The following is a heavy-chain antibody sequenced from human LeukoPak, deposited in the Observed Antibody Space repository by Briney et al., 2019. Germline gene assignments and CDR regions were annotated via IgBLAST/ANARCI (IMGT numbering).Heavy chain of an antibody. Sequence: GGSLRLSCAASGFTFSTYGTQWVRQTPGKGLEWVAVVSDDGNDKYYADSVKGRFTISRDNSKNMLYLQMNSLRAEDTALYYCAKDQDYNYGAGAFDIWGQGTLVTVSS. D-gene: IGHD3-10*01. V-gene: IGHV3-30*18. CDR3: AKDQDYNYGAGAFDI. J-gene: IGHJ3*02. CDR1: GFTFSTYG. CDR2: VSDDGNDK.